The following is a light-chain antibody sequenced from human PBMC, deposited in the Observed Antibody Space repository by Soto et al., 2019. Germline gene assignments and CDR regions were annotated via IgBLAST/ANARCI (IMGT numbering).Light chain of an antibody. J-gene: IGKJ4*01. Sequence: DIQMTQSPSSLSASVGDRFTITCRASQSIGSYLNLYQQKPGKAPKLLIYAASSLQSGVPSRFSGSGSGTDFTLTISSLQPEDFATYYCQQVHSYPLTFGGGTKVDIK. CDR2: AAS. CDR1: QSIGSY. V-gene: IGKV1-39*01. CDR3: QQVHSYPLT.